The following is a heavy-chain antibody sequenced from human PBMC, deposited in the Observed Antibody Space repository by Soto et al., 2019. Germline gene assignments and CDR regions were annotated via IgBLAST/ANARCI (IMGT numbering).Heavy chain of an antibody. V-gene: IGHV3-7*01. D-gene: IGHD3-22*01. CDR2: IKQDGSEK. J-gene: IGHJ3*02. Sequence: GGSLRLSCAASGFTFNSYWMSWVRQAPGKGLEWVANIKQDGSEKYYVDSVKGRFTISRDNAKNSLYLQMNSLRAEDTAVYYCARERFTIIVPGDAFDIWGQGTMVTVSS. CDR3: ARERFTIIVPGDAFDI. CDR1: GFTFNSYW.